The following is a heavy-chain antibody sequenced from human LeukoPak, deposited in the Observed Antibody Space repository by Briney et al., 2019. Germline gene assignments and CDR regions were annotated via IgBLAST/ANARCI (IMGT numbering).Heavy chain of an antibody. V-gene: IGHV3-21*01. CDR1: GFTFSSYS. J-gene: IGHJ3*02. CDR3: ARERTYYDILTGYYSRGGAFDI. CDR2: ISSSSSYI. Sequence: PGGSLRLSCAASGFTFSSYSMNWVRQAPGKGLEWVSSISSSSSYIYYADSVKGRFTISRDNAKNSLYLQMNSLRAEDTAVYYCARERTYYDILTGYYSRGGAFDIWGQGTMVTVS. D-gene: IGHD3-9*01.